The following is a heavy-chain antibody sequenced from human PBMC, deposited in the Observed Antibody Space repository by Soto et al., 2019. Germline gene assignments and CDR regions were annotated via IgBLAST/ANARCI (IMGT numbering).Heavy chain of an antibody. Sequence: QVQLVESGGGVVQPGRSLRLSCAASGFTFSSYGMHWVRQAPGKGLEWVAVISYDGRNKYYADSVKGRFNISRDNSKNPLYLQMNSLRAEDTAVYYCAPWFGAFDYWGQGPLVTVSS. CDR3: APWFGAFDY. V-gene: IGHV3-30*03. CDR2: ISYDGRNK. J-gene: IGHJ4*02. D-gene: IGHD3-10*01. CDR1: GFTFSSYG.